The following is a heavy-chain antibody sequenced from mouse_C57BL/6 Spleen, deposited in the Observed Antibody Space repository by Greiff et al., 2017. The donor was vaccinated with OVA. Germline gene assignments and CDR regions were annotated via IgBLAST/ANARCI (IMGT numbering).Heavy chain of an antibody. D-gene: IGHD2-12*01. V-gene: IGHV1-69*01. CDR1: GYTFTSYW. Sequence: QVQLQQSGAELVMPGASVKLSCKASGYTFTSYWMHWVKQRPGQGLEWIGEIDPSDSYTNYNQKFKGKSTLTVDKSSSTAYMQLSSLTSEDSAVYYCASYYKTGRFAYWGQGTLVTVSA. CDR3: ASYYKTGRFAY. CDR2: IDPSDSYT. J-gene: IGHJ3*01.